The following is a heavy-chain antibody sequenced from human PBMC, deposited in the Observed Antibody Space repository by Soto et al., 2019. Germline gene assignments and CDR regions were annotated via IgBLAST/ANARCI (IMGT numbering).Heavy chain of an antibody. CDR3: ARKDYYGSGCYYFDY. D-gene: IGHD3-10*01. J-gene: IGHJ4*02. V-gene: IGHV1-3*01. CDR2: INAANGDT. Sequence: QVQLVQSGAELKNPGASVKVSCKASGYIFTNYPIHWVRQAPGQRLEWMGRINAANGDTGYSQNFQGRVTFTRDPSASTVYMEMSSLTSEDTAIYYCARKDYYGSGCYYFDYWGQGTLVTVSS. CDR1: GYIFTNYP.